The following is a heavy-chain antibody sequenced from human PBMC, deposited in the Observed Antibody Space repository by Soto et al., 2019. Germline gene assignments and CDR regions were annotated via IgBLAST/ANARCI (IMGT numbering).Heavy chain of an antibody. J-gene: IGHJ4*02. CDR2: IRGSGVTT. Sequence: DVQLLDSGGGVVQPGKSLRLSCAASGFIFSNYAMRWVRQAPGKGLEWVSTIRGSGVTTFYADSARGRFTISRDNSKNTFALQMNSLTADDTAIYYCAKGAIGRLDYWGQGTLVTVSS. V-gene: IGHV3-23*01. D-gene: IGHD1-26*01. CDR3: AKGAIGRLDY. CDR1: GFIFSNYA.